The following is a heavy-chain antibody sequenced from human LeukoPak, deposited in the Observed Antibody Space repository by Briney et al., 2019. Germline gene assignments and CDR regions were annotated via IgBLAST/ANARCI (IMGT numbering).Heavy chain of an antibody. CDR2: IYYSGST. CDR3: ARLSLKVLEWSPTKGKETYYFDS. V-gene: IGHV4-39*07. Sequence: SETLSLTCTVSGGSISSSSYYWGWIRQPPGKGLEWIGSIYYSGSTYYNPSLKSRVTISVDTSKNQFSLKLSSVTAADTAVYYCARLSLKVLEWSPTKGKETYYFDSWGQGTLVTVSS. D-gene: IGHD3-3*01. CDR1: GGSISSSSYY. J-gene: IGHJ4*02.